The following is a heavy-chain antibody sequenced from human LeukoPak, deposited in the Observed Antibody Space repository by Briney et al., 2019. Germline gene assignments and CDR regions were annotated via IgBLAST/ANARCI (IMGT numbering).Heavy chain of an antibody. CDR1: GGSISSGGYY. V-gene: IGHV4-31*03. CDR2: IYYSGST. D-gene: IGHD6-19*01. J-gene: IGHJ4*02. CDR3: ARELRGYSSGCYGRGVVTTFDY. Sequence: SETLSLTCTVSGGSISSGGYYWSWIRQHPGKGLEWIGYIYYSGSTYYNPSLKSRVTISVDTSKNQFSLKLSSVTAADTAVYYCARELRGYSSGCYGRGVVTTFDYWGQGTLVTVSS.